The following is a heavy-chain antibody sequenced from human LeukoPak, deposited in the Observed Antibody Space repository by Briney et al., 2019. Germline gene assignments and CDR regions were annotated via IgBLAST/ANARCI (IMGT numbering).Heavy chain of an antibody. D-gene: IGHD1-7*01. CDR1: GYTLTSYF. Sequence: ASVTVSCKASGYTLTSYFIHWVRQAPGQGLEWMGIINPSGGSTSYAQKFQGRVTMTRDTSTSTVYMELSSLRSEDTAVHYCARDQDWNYAFDIWGQGTMVTVSS. CDR2: INPSGGST. V-gene: IGHV1-46*01. J-gene: IGHJ3*02. CDR3: ARDQDWNYAFDI.